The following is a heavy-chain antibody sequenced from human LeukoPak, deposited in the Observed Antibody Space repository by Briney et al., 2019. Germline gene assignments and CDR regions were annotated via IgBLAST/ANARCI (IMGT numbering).Heavy chain of an antibody. D-gene: IGHD1-26*01. J-gene: IGHJ6*03. Sequence: GGSLRLSSAASGFTFSNFGMHWVRQAPGKGLEWVAFIRYDGSNKYYADSVKGRFTISRDNSKNTLYMQMNSLRGEDTAVYYCAKDGDTMSGTYYYDMDVWGKGTTVTIS. V-gene: IGHV3-30*02. CDR3: AKDGDTMSGTYYYDMDV. CDR2: IRYDGSNK. CDR1: GFTFSNFG.